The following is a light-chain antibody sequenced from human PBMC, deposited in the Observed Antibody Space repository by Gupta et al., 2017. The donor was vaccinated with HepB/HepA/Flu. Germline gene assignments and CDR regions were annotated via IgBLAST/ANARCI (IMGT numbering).Light chain of an antibody. J-gene: IGKJ1*01. CDR2: DAS. CDR3: QQYNDWPRT. CDR1: QRISSN. V-gene: IGKV3-15*01. Sequence: VMTQSPATLSVSPGESAVLSCRASQRISSNLVWYQQKPGQAPRLLIYDASSRASGIPARFSGSGSGTEFTLTISSLQSEDFAVFYCQQYNDWPRTFGQGTKVEVK.